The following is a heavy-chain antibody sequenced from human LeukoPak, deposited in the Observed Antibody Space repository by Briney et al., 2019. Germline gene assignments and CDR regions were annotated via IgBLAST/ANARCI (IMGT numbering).Heavy chain of an antibody. CDR1: GFTFSSYW. CDR2: INSDGSST. V-gene: IGHV3-74*01. Sequence: GGSLRFSCAASGFTFSSYWMHWVRQAPGKGLVWVSRINSDGSSTSYADSVKGRFTISRDNAKNTLYLQMNSLRAEDTAVYYCARIGDFWSGFDYWGQGTLVTVSS. J-gene: IGHJ4*02. D-gene: IGHD3-3*01. CDR3: ARIGDFWSGFDY.